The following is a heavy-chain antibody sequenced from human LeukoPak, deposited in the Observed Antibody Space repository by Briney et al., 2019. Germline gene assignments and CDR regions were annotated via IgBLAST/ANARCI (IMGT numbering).Heavy chain of an antibody. CDR2: IYTSGST. Sequence: SSQTLSLTCTVSGGSISSGSYYWSWIRQPAGKGLEWIGRIYTSGSTNYNPSLKSRVTISVDTSKNQFSLKLSSVTAADTAVYYCAREVVNWYFDLWGRGTLVTVSS. J-gene: IGHJ2*01. CDR3: AREVVNWYFDL. V-gene: IGHV4-61*02. D-gene: IGHD2-15*01. CDR1: GGSISSGSYY.